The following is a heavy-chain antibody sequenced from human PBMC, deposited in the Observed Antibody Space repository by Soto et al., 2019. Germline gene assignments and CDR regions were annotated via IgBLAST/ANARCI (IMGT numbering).Heavy chain of an antibody. CDR1: GGSISSYY. CDR2: IYYSGST. J-gene: IGHJ5*02. CDR3: ARLGSSSGWEPNWFDP. V-gene: IGHV4-59*08. Sequence: LCGGSISSYYWSWIRQPPGKGLEWIGYIYYSGSTNYNPSLKSRVTISVDTSKNQFSLKLSSVTAADTAVYYCARLGSSSGWEPNWFDPWGQGTLVTVSS. D-gene: IGHD6-19*01.